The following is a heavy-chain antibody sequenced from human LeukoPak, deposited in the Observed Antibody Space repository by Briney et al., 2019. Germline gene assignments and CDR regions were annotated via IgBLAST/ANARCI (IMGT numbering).Heavy chain of an antibody. CDR2: IYYSGSS. J-gene: IGHJ4*02. D-gene: IGHD3-10*01. CDR3: ARAYSYGSGSYSGFGY. CDR1: GGSISSYF. V-gene: IGHV4-59*01. Sequence: PSETLSLTCTVSGGSISSYFWSWIRQPPGKGLEWIGYIYYSGSSNYNYNPSLKSRVTLSVDPSKNYFSLKLSSVTAADPAVYYCARAYSYGSGSYSGFGYRGQGTLVTVSS.